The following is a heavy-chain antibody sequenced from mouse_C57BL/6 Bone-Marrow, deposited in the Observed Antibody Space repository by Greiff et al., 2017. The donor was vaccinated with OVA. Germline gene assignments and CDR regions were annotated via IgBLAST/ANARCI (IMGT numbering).Heavy chain of an antibody. D-gene: IGHD1-3*01. V-gene: IGHV10-1*01. CDR1: GFSFNTYA. CDR3: VRLGSVAY. J-gene: IGHJ3*01. Sequence: EVQVVESGGGLVQPKGSLKLSCAASGFSFNTYAMNWVRQAPGKGLEWVACIRSKSNNYATYYADSVKDSFTISRDDSESMLYLQMNNLKTEDTAMYYCVRLGSVAYWGQGTLVTVSA. CDR2: IRSKSNNYAT.